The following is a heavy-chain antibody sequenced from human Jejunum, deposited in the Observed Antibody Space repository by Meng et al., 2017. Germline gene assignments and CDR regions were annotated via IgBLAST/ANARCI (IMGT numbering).Heavy chain of an antibody. J-gene: IGHJ5*02. D-gene: IGHD6-13*01. Sequence: QIPLKESGPTLVQPTQTLTLTCTFSGFSLSTSGVGVGWIRQPPGKALECLALIYWDDDKRYNPSLKNRLTITKVTSKNQVVLTMTNMDLVDTATYYCAHRLAYSSNYNVGWFDPWGQGTLVTVSS. CDR2: IYWDDDK. V-gene: IGHV2-5*02. CDR1: GFSLSTSGVG. CDR3: AHRLAYSSNYNVGWFDP.